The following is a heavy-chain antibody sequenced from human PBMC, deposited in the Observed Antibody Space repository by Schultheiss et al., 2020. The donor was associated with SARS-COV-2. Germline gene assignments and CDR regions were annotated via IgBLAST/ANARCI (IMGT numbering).Heavy chain of an antibody. V-gene: IGHV5-51*01. Sequence: GESLKISCKGSGYSFTSYWIGWVRQMPGKGLEWMGIIYPGDSDTRYSPSFQGQVTISADKYISTAYLQWNSLKASDTATYYCARPQYSGDSGYGMDVWGQGTTVTVSS. D-gene: IGHD4-17*01. CDR3: ARPQYSGDSGYGMDV. CDR2: IYPGDSDT. CDR1: GYSFTSYW. J-gene: IGHJ6*02.